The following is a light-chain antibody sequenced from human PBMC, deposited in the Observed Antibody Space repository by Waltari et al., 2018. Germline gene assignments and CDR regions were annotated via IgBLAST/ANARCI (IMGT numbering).Light chain of an antibody. J-gene: IGLJ3*02. CDR2: DVN. Sequence: QSALTQPRSVSGSPGQSVTISCTGTSSDVGGYDYVSWYQQHPCKSPKRVIYDVNKRPSGVPDRFSGSKSGNTASLTISGLQADDEADYNCCSYAGRATWAFGGGTKLTVL. CDR1: SSDVGGYDY. V-gene: IGLV2-11*01. CDR3: CSYAGRATWA.